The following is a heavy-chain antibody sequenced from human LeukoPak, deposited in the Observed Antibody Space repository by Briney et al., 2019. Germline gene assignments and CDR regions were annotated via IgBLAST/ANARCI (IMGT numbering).Heavy chain of an antibody. CDR2: INPNSGGT. CDR3: ARVGATTFAFDI. CDR1: GYTFTGYY. D-gene: IGHD1-26*01. Sequence: GASVRVSCKASGYTFTGYYMHWVRQAPGQGLEWMGWINPNSGGTNYAQKFQGRVTMTRDTSISTACMELSRLRSDDTAVYYCARVGATTFAFDIWGQGTMVTVSS. V-gene: IGHV1-2*02. J-gene: IGHJ3*02.